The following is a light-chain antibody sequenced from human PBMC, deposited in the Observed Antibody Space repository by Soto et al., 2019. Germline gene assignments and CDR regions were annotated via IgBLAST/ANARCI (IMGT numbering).Light chain of an antibody. CDR3: AAWDDSLSGWV. J-gene: IGLJ3*02. CDR2: NDD. Sequence: QSVLTQPPSASGTPGQRVTISCSGSSSSIGSNTVTWYQQLPGTAPKLLIYNDDQRPSGVPDRFSGSRSGTSASLAISGLQSEDETDYYCAAWDDSLSGWVFGGGTKVTVL. V-gene: IGLV1-44*01. CDR1: SSSIGSNT.